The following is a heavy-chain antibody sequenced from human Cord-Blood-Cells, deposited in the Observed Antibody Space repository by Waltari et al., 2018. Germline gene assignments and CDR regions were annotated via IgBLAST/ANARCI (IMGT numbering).Heavy chain of an antibody. CDR1: GFTFSGSA. CDR3: TFMITFGGVIVDY. D-gene: IGHD3-16*02. V-gene: IGHV3-73*02. CDR2: IRSKANSYAT. Sequence: EVQLVESGGGLVQPGGSLKLSCAASGFTFSGSALLWVRQASGKGLEWVGRIRSKANSYATAYAASVKGRFTISRDDSKNTAYLQMNSLKTEDTAVYYCTFMITFGGVIVDYWGQGTLVTVSS. J-gene: IGHJ4*02.